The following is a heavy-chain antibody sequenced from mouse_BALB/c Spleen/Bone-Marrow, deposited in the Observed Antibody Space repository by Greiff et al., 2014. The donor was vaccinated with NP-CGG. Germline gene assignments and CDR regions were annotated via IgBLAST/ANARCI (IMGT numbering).Heavy chain of an antibody. CDR1: GYTFTSYL. V-gene: IGHV1-14*01. D-gene: IGHD4-1*01. CDR2: ITPYNDGT. J-gene: IGHJ2*01. Sequence: VQLQQPGPELVKPGASVKMSCKASGYTFTSYLIHWVKQKPGQGLEWIGYITPYNDGTKYNEKFKGKATLTSDKSSSTAYMELSSLTSEDSAVYYCARWGGTPYFDYWGQGTTLTVSS. CDR3: ARWGGTPYFDY.